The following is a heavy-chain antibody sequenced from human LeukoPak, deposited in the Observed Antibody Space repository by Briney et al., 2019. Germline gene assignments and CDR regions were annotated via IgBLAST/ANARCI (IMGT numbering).Heavy chain of an antibody. V-gene: IGHV1-69*04. J-gene: IGHJ4*02. D-gene: IGHD3-9*01. CDR1: GGTFTNYA. CDR3: ARGGGVDILTGFQY. CDR2: IIPILDVT. Sequence: GASVKVSCTASGGTFTNYAINWLRQAPGQGLEWMGRIIPILDVTNYAQKFQGRVTITADQSTSTAYMELSSLRSEDTAVYYCARGGGVDILTGFQYWGQGTLVTVSS.